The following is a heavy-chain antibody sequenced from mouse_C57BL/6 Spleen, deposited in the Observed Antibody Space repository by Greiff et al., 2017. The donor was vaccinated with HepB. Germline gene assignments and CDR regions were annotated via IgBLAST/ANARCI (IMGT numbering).Heavy chain of an antibody. J-gene: IGHJ2*01. CDR3: ARGDYCSSYIDY. D-gene: IGHD1-1*01. CDR2: IYPGDGDT. CDR1: GYAFSSSW. Sequence: VQLQQSGPELVKPGASVKISCKASGYAFSSSWMNWVKQRPGKGLEWIGRIYPGDGDTNYNGKFKGKATLTADKSSSTAYMQLSSLTSEDSAVYFCARGDYCSSYIDYWGQGTTLTVTA. V-gene: IGHV1-82*01.